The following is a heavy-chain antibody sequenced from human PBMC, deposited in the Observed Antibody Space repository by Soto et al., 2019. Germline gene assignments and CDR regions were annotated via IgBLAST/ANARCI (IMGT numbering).Heavy chain of an antibody. CDR1: GFTFTSSA. J-gene: IGHJ4*02. V-gene: IGHV1-58*01. CDR3: AAENRTGGYGLAY. Sequence: QMQLVQSGPEVKKPGTSVKVSCKASGFTFTSSAVQWVRQARGQRLEWIGWIVVGSGNTNYAQKFQERVTITRDMPTSTANGERSSLSSEATAGYYCAAENRTGGYGLAYWGQGTLFTVSS. CDR2: IVVGSGNT. D-gene: IGHD4-17*01.